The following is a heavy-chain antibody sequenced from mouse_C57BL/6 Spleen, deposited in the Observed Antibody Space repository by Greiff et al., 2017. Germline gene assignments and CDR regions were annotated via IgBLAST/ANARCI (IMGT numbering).Heavy chain of an antibody. V-gene: IGHV5-17*01. CDR3: AVAYYSNYFDY. D-gene: IGHD2-5*01. CDR2: ISSGSSTI. CDR1: GFTFSDYG. J-gene: IGHJ2*01. Sequence: DVMLVESGGGLVKPGGSLKLSCAASGFTFSDYGMHWVRQAPEKGLEWVAYISSGSSTIYYADTVKGRFTISRDNAKNTLFLQMTSLRSEDTAMYYCAVAYYSNYFDYWGQGTTLTVSS.